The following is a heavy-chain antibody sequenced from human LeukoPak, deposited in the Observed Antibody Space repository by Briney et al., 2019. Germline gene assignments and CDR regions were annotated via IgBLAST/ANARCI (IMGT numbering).Heavy chain of an antibody. CDR2: ISAYNGNT. Sequence: GASVKVSCKASGYAFTSYGISWVRQAPGQGLEWMGWISAYNGNTNYAQKLQGRVTMTTDTSTSTAYMELRSLRSDDTAVYYCARQISYYYDSSGSTLGWFDPWGQGTLVTVSS. D-gene: IGHD3-22*01. V-gene: IGHV1-18*01. CDR3: ARQISYYYDSSGSTLGWFDP. CDR1: GYAFTSYG. J-gene: IGHJ5*02.